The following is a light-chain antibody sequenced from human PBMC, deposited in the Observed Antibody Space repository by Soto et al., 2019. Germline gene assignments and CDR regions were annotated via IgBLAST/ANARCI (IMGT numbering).Light chain of an antibody. CDR1: QSIRDA. CDR2: KAS. Sequence: DIQMTQSPSTLSASVGDRVTITCRASQSIRDALAWYQQRPGKAPKVLIYKASSLESGVPSRFSGSGSGTEFTLTISSLQPDDFATYYCQQSNTYPITFGQGTRLEI. J-gene: IGKJ5*01. V-gene: IGKV1-5*03. CDR3: QQSNTYPIT.